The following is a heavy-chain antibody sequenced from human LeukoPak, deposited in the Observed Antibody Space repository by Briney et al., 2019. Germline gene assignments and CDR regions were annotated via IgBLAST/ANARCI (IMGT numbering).Heavy chain of an antibody. Sequence: GGSLRLSCAASGFTFRTYAVTWVRQAPGRGLEWVSLISVSVTNTYYADSVKGRFTISRDNSKNTVYLQMNFLRAEDTAVYYCARDPPLAPGRISIPWGQGTLVTVSS. V-gene: IGHV3-23*01. CDR2: ISVSVTNT. D-gene: IGHD3-16*01. CDR1: GFTFRTYA. J-gene: IGHJ5*02. CDR3: ARDPPLAPGRISIP.